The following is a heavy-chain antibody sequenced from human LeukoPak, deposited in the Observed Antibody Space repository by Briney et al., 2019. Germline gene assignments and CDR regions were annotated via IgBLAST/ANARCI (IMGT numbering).Heavy chain of an antibody. V-gene: IGHV1-2*02. Sequence: ASVKVPCKASGYTFTGYYMHWVRQAPGQGLEWMGWINPNSGGTNYAQKFQGRVAMTRDTSISTAYMELSRLRSDDTAVYYCARGYIAVAGCRYWGQGTLVTVSS. CDR1: GYTFTGYY. J-gene: IGHJ4*02. CDR2: INPNSGGT. D-gene: IGHD6-13*01. CDR3: ARGYIAVAGCRY.